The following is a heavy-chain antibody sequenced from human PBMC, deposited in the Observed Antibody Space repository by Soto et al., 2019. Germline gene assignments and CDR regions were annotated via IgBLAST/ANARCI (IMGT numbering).Heavy chain of an antibody. CDR2: IIPIFGTA. V-gene: IGHV1-69*12. D-gene: IGHD3-3*01. Sequence: QVQLVQSGAEVKKPGSSVKVSCKASGGTFSSYAISWVRQAPGQGLEWMGGIIPIFGTANYAQKFQGRVTITADESTSTAYMELSSLRSEDTAVYYCARGKVITIFGVVDWFDPWGQGTLVTVSS. J-gene: IGHJ5*02. CDR3: ARGKVITIFGVVDWFDP. CDR1: GGTFSSYA.